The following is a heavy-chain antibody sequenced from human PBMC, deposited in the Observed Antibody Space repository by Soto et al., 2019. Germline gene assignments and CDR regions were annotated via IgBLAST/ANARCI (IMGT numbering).Heavy chain of an antibody. Sequence: SQTLSLTCAISGDSVSGNNAVWNWIRQSPSRGLEWLGRTYYRSKRYTVSAVSVKGRVTIKPDTSKNQFSLQLDSVTPEDTDFYYCARGAGILNPWGQGALVTV. CDR3: ARGAGILNP. CDR1: GDSVSGNNAV. CDR2: TYYRSKRYT. J-gene: IGHJ5*02. V-gene: IGHV6-1*01. D-gene: IGHD3-9*01.